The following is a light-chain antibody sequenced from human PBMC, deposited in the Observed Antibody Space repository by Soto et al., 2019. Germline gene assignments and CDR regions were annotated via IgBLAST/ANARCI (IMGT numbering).Light chain of an antibody. V-gene: IGKV3-20*01. J-gene: IGKJ4*01. CDR1: QSVSSSY. CDR3: QQGT. CDR2: GAS. Sequence: EIVLTQSPGTLSLSPGERATLSCRASQSVSSSYLAWYQQKPGQAPRLLIYGASSRATGIPGRFSGSGSGTDFTLTISRLEPEDFAVYYCQQGTFGGGTKVEIK.